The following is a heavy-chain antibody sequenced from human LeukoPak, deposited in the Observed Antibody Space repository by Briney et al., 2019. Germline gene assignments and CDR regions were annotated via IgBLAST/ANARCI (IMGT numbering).Heavy chain of an antibody. CDR3: ARETVGATKRSYYYYYMDV. D-gene: IGHD1-26*01. CDR2: INWNGGST. V-gene: IGHV3-20*04. Sequence: GGSLRLSCAASGSTFDDYGMSWVRQAPGKGLEWVSGINWNGGSTGYADSVKGRFTISRDNAKNSLYLQMNSMRAEDTALYYCARETVGATKRSYYYYYMDVWGKGTTVTVSS. CDR1: GSTFDDYG. J-gene: IGHJ6*03.